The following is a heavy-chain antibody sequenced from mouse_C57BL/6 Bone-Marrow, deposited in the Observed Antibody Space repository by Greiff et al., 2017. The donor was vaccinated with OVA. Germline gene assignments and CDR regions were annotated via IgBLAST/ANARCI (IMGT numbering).Heavy chain of an antibody. CDR3: ASPYYYGSPWFAY. CDR1: GYTFTSYW. CDR2: IYPGSGST. Sequence: QVQLKQPGAELVKPGASVKMSCKASGYTFTSYWITWVKQRPGQGLEWIGDIYPGSGSTNYNEKFKSKATLTVDTSSSTAYMQLSSLTSEDSAVYYCASPYYYGSPWFAYWGQGTLVTVSA. V-gene: IGHV1-55*01. D-gene: IGHD1-1*01. J-gene: IGHJ3*01.